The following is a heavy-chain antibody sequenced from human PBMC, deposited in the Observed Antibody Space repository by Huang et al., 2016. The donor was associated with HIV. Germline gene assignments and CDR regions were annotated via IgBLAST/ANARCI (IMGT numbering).Heavy chain of an antibody. D-gene: IGHD1-7*01. J-gene: IGHJ6*02. CDR2: IKQDESEK. Sequence: VESGGRSVKPGGSIKLSCVGSTFTFGAYWMSWVRQPPGKGVEWVANIKQDESEKYYVDSVKGRFNISRDNARKVLFLEMDDLRVEDTAIYFCATKTAGMDIWGQGTTVTVSS. CDR1: TFTFGAYW. V-gene: IGHV3-7*01. CDR3: ATKTAGMDI.